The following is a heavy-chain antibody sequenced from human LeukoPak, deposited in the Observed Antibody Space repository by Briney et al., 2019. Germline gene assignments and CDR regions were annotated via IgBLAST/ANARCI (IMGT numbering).Heavy chain of an antibody. CDR2: IHYSGTS. CDR3: ARTYISGYQPDAFDI. Sequence: SETLSLTCTVSGGSISSSYWSWIRQPPGRGLEWIGYIHYSGTSNYNPSPKSRFTISVDTSKNQFSLKLSSVTAEDTAVYYCARTYISGYQPDAFDIWGQGTMVTVSS. CDR1: GGSISSSY. V-gene: IGHV4-59*01. J-gene: IGHJ3*02. D-gene: IGHD3-22*01.